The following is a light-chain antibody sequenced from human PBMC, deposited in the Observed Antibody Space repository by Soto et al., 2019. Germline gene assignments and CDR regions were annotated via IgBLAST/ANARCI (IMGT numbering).Light chain of an antibody. V-gene: IGLV2-23*01. CDR3: FSYAGSPTSYV. CDR1: SSDVGTSNL. Sequence: QSALTQPASVSGSPGQSITFSCTIASSDVGTSNLVSWYQQHPGKAPKFMIYEGSQRPSGVSDRFSASQSGNTASLTISGLQAEDEADYYCFSYAGSPTSYVFGTGTKVTVL. J-gene: IGLJ1*01. CDR2: EGS.